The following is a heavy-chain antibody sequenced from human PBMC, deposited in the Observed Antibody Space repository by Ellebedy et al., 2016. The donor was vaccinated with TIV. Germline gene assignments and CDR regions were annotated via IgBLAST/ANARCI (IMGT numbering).Heavy chain of an antibody. V-gene: IGHV4-34*01. D-gene: IGHD3-10*01. J-gene: IGHJ5*02. CDR2: ISHSGYT. CDR1: GGSFSGYY. Sequence: MPSETLSLTCAVYGGSFSGYYWTWIRQTPGKGLEWIGEISHSGYTNYNPSLKSRVTISVDASKDHFSLKLRTVTAADTAIYYCAAVWLGDSHWFDPWGQGIPVIVSS. CDR3: AAVWLGDSHWFDP.